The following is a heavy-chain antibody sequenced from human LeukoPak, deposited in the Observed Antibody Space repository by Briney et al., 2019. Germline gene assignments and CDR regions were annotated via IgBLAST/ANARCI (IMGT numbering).Heavy chain of an antibody. CDR2: IKQDGSEK. V-gene: IGHV3-7*03. J-gene: IGHJ4*02. CDR3: FGGSGYNSDY. CDR1: GFTFSSYW. D-gene: IGHD3-22*01. Sequence: TGGSLRLSCAASGFTFSSYWMSWVRQAPGKGLEWVANIKQDGSEKYYVDSVKGRFTISRDNAKNSLYLQMNSLRAEDTALYSCFGGSGYNSDYWGQGTLVTVSP.